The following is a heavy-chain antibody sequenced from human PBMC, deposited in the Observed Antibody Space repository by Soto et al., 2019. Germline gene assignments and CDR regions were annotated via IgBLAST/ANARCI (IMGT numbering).Heavy chain of an antibody. CDR1: GGSISSGGYS. V-gene: IGHV4-30-2*01. CDR3: ARAHGSGWGAFDI. D-gene: IGHD3-10*01. J-gene: IGHJ3*02. Sequence: QLQLQESGSGLVKPSQTLSLTCAVSGGSISSGGYSWSWIRQPPGKGLEWIGYIYHSGSTYYNPSIXXRXPISVDRSKNQFSLKLSSVTAADTAVYYCARAHGSGWGAFDIWGQGTMVTVSS. CDR2: IYHSGST.